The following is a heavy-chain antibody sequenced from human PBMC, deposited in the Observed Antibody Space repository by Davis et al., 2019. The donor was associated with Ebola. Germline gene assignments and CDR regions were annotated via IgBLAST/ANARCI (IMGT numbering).Heavy chain of an antibody. D-gene: IGHD5-12*01. Sequence: MPSETLSLTCTVSGGSISSYYWSWIRQPPGKGLEWIGYLYYSGSTYYNPSLKSRVTISVDTSKNQFSLKLSSVTAADTAVYYCARAPGGYDETNFDYWGQGTLVTVSS. CDR2: LYYSGST. J-gene: IGHJ4*02. CDR3: ARAPGGYDETNFDY. V-gene: IGHV4-59*08. CDR1: GGSISSYY.